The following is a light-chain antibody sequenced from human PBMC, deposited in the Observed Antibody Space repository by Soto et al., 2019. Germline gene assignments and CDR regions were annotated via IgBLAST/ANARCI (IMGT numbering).Light chain of an antibody. CDR2: GAS. J-gene: IGKJ2*01. Sequence: EIVMTQSPATLSVSPGGRATLSCRASQSVSSNLAWYQQKPGQAPRLLIYGASNRATDIPARFSGSGSGTEFSLTISSVQSEDFVVYYCQQYNNWPLYTFGQGTKLEIK. CDR3: QQYNNWPLYT. V-gene: IGKV3-15*01. CDR1: QSVSSN.